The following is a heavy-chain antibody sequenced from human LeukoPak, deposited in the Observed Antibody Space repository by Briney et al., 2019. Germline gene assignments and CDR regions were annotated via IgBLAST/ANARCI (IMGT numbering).Heavy chain of an antibody. D-gene: IGHD3-10*01. V-gene: IGHV4-4*07. CDR2: IYTSGST. Sequence: SETLSLTCTVSGGSISSYYWSWIRQPAGKGLEWIGRIYTSGSTNYNPSLKSRVTISVDTSKNQFSLKLSSVTAADTAVYYCARDRGYGSGSYSWFDPWGQGTLVTVSS. CDR1: GGSISSYY. J-gene: IGHJ5*02. CDR3: ARDRGYGSGSYSWFDP.